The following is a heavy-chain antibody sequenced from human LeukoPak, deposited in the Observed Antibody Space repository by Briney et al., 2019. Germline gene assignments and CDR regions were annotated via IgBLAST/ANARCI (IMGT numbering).Heavy chain of an antibody. V-gene: IGHV3-7*01. CDR1: GFTFSSYS. CDR2: IKEDGSEK. J-gene: IGHJ4*02. CDR3: SGRGTTIFGVVEDH. Sequence: GGSLRLSCTASGFTFSSYSMNCVRQAPGKGLVWVANIKEDGSEKYYVDSVKGRFTISRDNAKNSMYLQMNSLRDEDTALYYCSGRGTTIFGVVEDHWGQGTLVPVSS. D-gene: IGHD3-3*01.